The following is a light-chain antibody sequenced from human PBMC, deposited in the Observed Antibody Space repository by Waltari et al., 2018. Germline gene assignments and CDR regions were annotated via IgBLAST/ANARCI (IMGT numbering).Light chain of an antibody. J-gene: IGKJ2*01. CDR3: QQSFSTLST. CDR1: QSLSSY. V-gene: IGKV1-39*01. Sequence: DIQMTQSPSSLSASVGDRVTIACRASQSLSSYLNWYQQKPGKAPKLLIYASSSLQSGVPSRFSGSGSETDFTLTISSLQPEDFATYYCQQSFSTLSTFGQGTKLEIK. CDR2: ASS.